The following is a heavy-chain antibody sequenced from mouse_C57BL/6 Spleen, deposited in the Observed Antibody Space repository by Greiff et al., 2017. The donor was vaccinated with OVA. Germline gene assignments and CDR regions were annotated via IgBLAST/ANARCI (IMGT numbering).Heavy chain of an antibody. V-gene: IGHV5-16*01. Sequence: EVHLVESEGGLVQPGSSMKLSCKASGFTFSDYYMAWVRQVPGKGLEWVANIYYDGSSTYYLDSLKSRFIISRDNAKNILYLQMSSLKSEDTATYYCARDRYYYGSSYDYFDYWGQGTTLTVSS. D-gene: IGHD1-1*01. CDR2: IYYDGSST. CDR3: ARDRYYYGSSYDYFDY. J-gene: IGHJ2*01. CDR1: GFTFSDYY.